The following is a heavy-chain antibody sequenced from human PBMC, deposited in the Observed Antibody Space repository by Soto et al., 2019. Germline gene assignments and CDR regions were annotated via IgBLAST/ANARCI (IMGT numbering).Heavy chain of an antibody. J-gene: IGHJ5*02. CDR1: GFTFSDYA. V-gene: IGHV3-30-3*01. D-gene: IGHD3-10*01. CDR3: AKDSGYYRLGSYFRENWFDP. Sequence: GGSLSLSCGASGFTFSDYAMHWVRQAPGKGLEWVALTSYDGSDKYYADSVEGRFTVSRDNSRNTLYLQMNNLRAEDTAMYYCAKDSGYYRLGSYFRENWFDPWGQGTLVTVSS. CDR2: TSYDGSDK.